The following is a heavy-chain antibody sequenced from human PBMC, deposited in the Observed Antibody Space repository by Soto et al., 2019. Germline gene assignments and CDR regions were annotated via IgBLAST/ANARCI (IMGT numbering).Heavy chain of an antibody. CDR3: ARDALRGSGRYYTLL. J-gene: IGHJ1*01. V-gene: IGHV1-69*04. Sequence: SVKVSCKASGGTFSSYTISWVRQAPGQGLEWMGRIIPILGIANYAQKFQGRVTITADKSTSTAYMELSSLRSEDTAVYYCARDALRGSGRYYTLLWGQGTLVTVSS. CDR2: IIPILGIA. D-gene: IGHD3-10*01. CDR1: GGTFSSYT.